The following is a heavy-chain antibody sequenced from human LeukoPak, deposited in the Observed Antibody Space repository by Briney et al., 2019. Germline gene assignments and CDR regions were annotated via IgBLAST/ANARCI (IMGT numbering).Heavy chain of an antibody. CDR1: GYSISSGYY. CDR3: ARGVRRWLQLGGEFDY. J-gene: IGHJ4*02. V-gene: IGHV4-38-2*02. CDR2: IYTSGST. D-gene: IGHD5-24*01. Sequence: SETLSLTCTVSGYSISSGYYWGWIWQPPGKGLEWIGYIYTSGSTNYNPSLKSRVTISVDTSKNQFSLKLSSVTAADTAVYYYARGVRRWLQLGGEFDYWGQGTLVTVSS.